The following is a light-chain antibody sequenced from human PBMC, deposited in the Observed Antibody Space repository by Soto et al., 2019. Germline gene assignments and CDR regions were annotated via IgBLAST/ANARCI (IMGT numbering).Light chain of an antibody. J-gene: IGLJ1*01. V-gene: IGLV2-14*01. CDR2: EVS. CDR1: SSDVGSYDH. Sequence: QSVLTQPPSASGSPGQSVTISCSGTSSDVGSYDHVAWYQQFPGKTPKLMIYEVSNRPSGVSSRFSGSKSGNTASLTISGLQAEDEADYYCISYTGSSTSYVFGSGTKLTVL. CDR3: ISYTGSSTSYV.